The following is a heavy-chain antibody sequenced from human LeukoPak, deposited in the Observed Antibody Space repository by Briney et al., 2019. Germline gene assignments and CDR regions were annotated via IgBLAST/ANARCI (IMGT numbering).Heavy chain of an antibody. V-gene: IGHV3-23*01. CDR2: ISGSGSST. CDR3: AKGYCTNGVCYYYYYYMDV. Sequence: PGRSLRLSCAASGFTFSSYAMSWVRQAPGQGLEWVSAISGSGSSTYYADSVKGRFTISRDNSKNTLYLQMNSLRAEDTAVYYCAKGYCTNGVCYYYYYYMDVWGKGTTVTVSS. D-gene: IGHD2-8*01. J-gene: IGHJ6*03. CDR1: GFTFSSYA.